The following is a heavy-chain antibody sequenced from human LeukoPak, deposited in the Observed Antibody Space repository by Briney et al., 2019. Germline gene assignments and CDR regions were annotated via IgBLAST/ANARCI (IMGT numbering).Heavy chain of an antibody. J-gene: IGHJ4*02. D-gene: IGHD3-10*01. CDR2: TFYRSEWYY. CDR3: ARESTLVRGVINFLDF. Sequence: SQTLSLTCVISGDSVSSNNAVWNWIRQSPSRGLEWLGRTFYRSEWYYDYAESVKSRITINPDTSKNQFSLQLNSVTPEDTAVYYCARESTLVRGVINFLDFWGQGTLVTVSS. CDR1: GDSVSSNNAV. V-gene: IGHV6-1*01.